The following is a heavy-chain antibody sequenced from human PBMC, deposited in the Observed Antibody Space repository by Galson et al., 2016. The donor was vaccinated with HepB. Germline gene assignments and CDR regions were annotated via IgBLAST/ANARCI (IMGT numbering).Heavy chain of an antibody. CDR3: ARTVLTGRSSGTDFDF. V-gene: IGHV2-70*01. D-gene: IGHD6-13*01. CDR1: GFSLTTTHMC. Sequence: PALVKPTQTLTLTCSFSGFSLTTTHMCVSWIRQPPGKALEWLALLDWRNDKYYSTSLKTRLTISKDTSTNQVVLTMTNMDPVDTATYYCARTVLTGRSSGTDFDFWGQGILVTVSS. CDR2: LDWRNDK. J-gene: IGHJ4*02.